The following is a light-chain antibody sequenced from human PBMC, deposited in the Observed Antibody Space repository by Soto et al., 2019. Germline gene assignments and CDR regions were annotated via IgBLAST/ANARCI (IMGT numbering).Light chain of an antibody. CDR1: QSIGNR. CDR2: DAS. V-gene: IGKV1-5*01. J-gene: IGKJ1*01. CDR3: QQYNTYSQWA. Sequence: DIQMTQSPSTLSSSVGDRVTFTCRASQSIGNRLAWYQQKPGKAPKFLIYDASSLQSGVPLRFSGSGSGTEFTLTISSLQPDDFATYYCQQYNTYSQWAFGQGTKVDIK.